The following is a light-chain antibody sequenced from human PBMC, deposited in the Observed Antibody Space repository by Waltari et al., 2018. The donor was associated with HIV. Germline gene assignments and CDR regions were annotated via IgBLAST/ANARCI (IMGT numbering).Light chain of an antibody. CDR3: QLWDNGGAHVI. V-gene: IGLV3-21*02. J-gene: IGLJ2*01. CDR1: NIGSKS. Sequence: SYVLTQPPSVSVAPGQTATITCGGNNIGSKSVHWYQQRPGQAPVVVVYDDSDRPSGIPERFSGSNSGDTATLTITRVEAGDEADYYCQLWDNGGAHVIFGGGTKVTVL. CDR2: DDS.